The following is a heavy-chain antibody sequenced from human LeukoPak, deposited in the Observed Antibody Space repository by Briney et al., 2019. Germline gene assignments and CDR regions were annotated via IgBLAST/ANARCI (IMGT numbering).Heavy chain of an antibody. Sequence: GGSLRLSCAASGFTIGTYWMTWVRQAPGKGLEWVANIKQDGSDKNYVRSVKGRFTISRDNAENSLYLEMNSLRAEDTAVYYCARGRQWLVRGDWFDPWGQGTLVTVSS. CDR2: IKQDGSDK. CDR3: ARGRQWLVRGDWFDP. V-gene: IGHV3-7*05. CDR1: GFTIGTYW. D-gene: IGHD6-19*01. J-gene: IGHJ5*02.